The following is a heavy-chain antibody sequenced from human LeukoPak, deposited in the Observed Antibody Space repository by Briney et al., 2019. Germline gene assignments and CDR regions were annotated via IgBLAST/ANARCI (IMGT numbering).Heavy chain of an antibody. Sequence: PGGSLRLSCAASGFTFSSYSMNWVRQAPGKGLEWVSSISSSSSYIYYADSVKGRFTISRDNAKNSLHLQMNSLRAEDTAVYYCARAWIPGIVGATGYFDYWGQGTLVIVSS. CDR2: ISSSSSYI. CDR1: GFTFSSYS. J-gene: IGHJ4*02. D-gene: IGHD1-26*01. CDR3: ARAWIPGIVGATGYFDY. V-gene: IGHV3-21*01.